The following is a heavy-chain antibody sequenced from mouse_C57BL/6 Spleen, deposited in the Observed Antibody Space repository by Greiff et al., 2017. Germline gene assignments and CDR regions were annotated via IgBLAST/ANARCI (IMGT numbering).Heavy chain of an antibody. Sequence: VMLVESGPELVKPGASVKISCKASGYAFSSSWMNWVKQRPGKGLEWIGRIYPGDGDTNYNGKFKGKATLTADKSSSTAYMQLSSLTSEDSAVYFCARPPHYYGSSPLDYWGQGTTLTVSS. CDR2: IYPGDGDT. D-gene: IGHD1-1*01. CDR1: GYAFSSSW. CDR3: ARPPHYYGSSPLDY. V-gene: IGHV1-82*01. J-gene: IGHJ2*01.